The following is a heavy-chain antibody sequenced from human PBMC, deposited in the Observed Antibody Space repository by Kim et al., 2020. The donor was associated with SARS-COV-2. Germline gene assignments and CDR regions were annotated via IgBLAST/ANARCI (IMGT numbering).Heavy chain of an antibody. CDR1: GFTFSSYG. CDR2: ISYGGSNK. D-gene: IGHD6-19*01. V-gene: IGHV3-30*18. Sequence: GGSLRLSCAASGFTFSSYGMHWVRQAPGKGLEWVAVISYGGSNKYYADSVKGRFTISRDNSKNTLYLQMNSLRAEDTAVYYCAKSRRATRIAVAGTPMDVWGQGTTVTVSS. CDR3: AKSRRATRIAVAGTPMDV. J-gene: IGHJ6*02.